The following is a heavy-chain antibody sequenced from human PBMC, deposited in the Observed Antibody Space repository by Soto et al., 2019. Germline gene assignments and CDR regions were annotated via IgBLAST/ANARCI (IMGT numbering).Heavy chain of an antibody. CDR3: ARSDIMVRGVPNHYYYYYGMDV. J-gene: IGHJ6*02. Sequence: SETLSLTCTVSGGSISSSSYYWGWIRQPPGKGLEWIGSIYYSGSTYYNPSLKSRVTISVDTSKNQFSLNLSSLTAADTAVYYCARSDIMVRGVPNHYYYYYGMDVWGQGTTVTVSS. V-gene: IGHV4-39*01. CDR2: IYYSGST. D-gene: IGHD3-10*01. CDR1: GGSISSSSYY.